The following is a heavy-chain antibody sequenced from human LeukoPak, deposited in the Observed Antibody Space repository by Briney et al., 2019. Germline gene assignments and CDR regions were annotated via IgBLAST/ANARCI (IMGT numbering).Heavy chain of an antibody. V-gene: IGHV4-39*07. D-gene: IGHD3-22*01. Sequence: SETLSLACTVSGGSITSTSYFWGWIRQPPGKGLEWIGNFYYSGSTHYNPSLKNRVTIALDTSKNQFSLNLNSVTAADTAVYYCARLRYYYDSSGYQPFDYWGQGTLVTVSS. CDR3: ARLRYYYDSSGYQPFDY. CDR1: GGSITSTSYF. J-gene: IGHJ4*02. CDR2: FYYSGST.